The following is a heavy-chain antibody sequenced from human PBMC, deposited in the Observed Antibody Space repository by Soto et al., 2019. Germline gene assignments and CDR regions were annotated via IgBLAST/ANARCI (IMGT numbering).Heavy chain of an antibody. J-gene: IGHJ6*02. V-gene: IGHV5-10-1*01. CDR1: GYSFTSYW. Sequence: GESLKISCKGSGYSFTSYWISWVRQMPGKGLEWMGRVDPSDSYTNYSPSFQGHVTISADKSISTAYLQWSSLKASDTAMYYCARRTVTSLDYGMDVWGQGTTVTISS. D-gene: IGHD4-4*01. CDR3: ARRTVTSLDYGMDV. CDR2: VDPSDSYT.